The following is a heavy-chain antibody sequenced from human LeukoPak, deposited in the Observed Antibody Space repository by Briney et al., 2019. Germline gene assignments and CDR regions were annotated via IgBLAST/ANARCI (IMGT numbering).Heavy chain of an antibody. V-gene: IGHV3-23*01. J-gene: IGHJ4*02. CDR1: GFTFSSYA. CDR3: AKDPSPYSSSWSHFDY. D-gene: IGHD6-13*01. CDR2: ISGSGGST. Sequence: GGSLRLSCAASGFTFSSYAMSWVRQAPGKGLEWVSAISGSGGSTYYADSVKGRFTISRDNSKNTLYLQMNSLRAEDTAVYYCAKDPSPYSSSWSHFDYWGQGTLVTASS.